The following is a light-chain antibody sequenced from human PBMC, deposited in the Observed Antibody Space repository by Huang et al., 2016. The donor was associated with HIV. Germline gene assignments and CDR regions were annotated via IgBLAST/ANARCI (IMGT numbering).Light chain of an antibody. CDR3: QQLNSYPYT. V-gene: IGKV1-9*01. CDR2: SAS. J-gene: IGKJ2*01. Sequence: IQLTQSPSSLSASVGDRVTITCRASQGISSYLAWYQQKPGKSPKRLIYSASTSQSGVPSRFSGSGSGTDFTLTISSLQPEDFATYYCQQLNSYPYTFGQGTKLEIK. CDR1: QGISSY.